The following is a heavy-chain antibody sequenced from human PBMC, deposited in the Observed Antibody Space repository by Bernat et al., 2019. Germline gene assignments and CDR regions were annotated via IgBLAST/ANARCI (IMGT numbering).Heavy chain of an antibody. CDR3: AKGDKSFPDIDY. J-gene: IGHJ4*02. CDR1: GFSFSSYG. D-gene: IGHD2-21*01. Sequence: QVQLVESGGGVVQPGRSLRLSCAASGFSFSSYGMHWVRQAPGKGLEWVAIISYHGSNKYYADSVKGRFTISRDNSKNTLYLQMNSLRAEDTAVYYCAKGDKSFPDIDYRGQGTLVTVSS. CDR2: ISYHGSNK. V-gene: IGHV3-30*18.